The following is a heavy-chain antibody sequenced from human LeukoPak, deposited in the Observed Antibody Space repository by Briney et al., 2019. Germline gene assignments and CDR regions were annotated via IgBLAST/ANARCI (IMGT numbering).Heavy chain of an antibody. J-gene: IGHJ4*02. D-gene: IGHD3-3*01. CDR1: GFTFSSYA. CDR3: AKDPPYDFWSGYIYLDY. CDR2: ISGSGGST. Sequence: PGGSLRLSCAASGFTFSSYAMSWVRQAPGKGLEWVSAISGSGGSTYYADSVKGRFTISRDNSKNTLYLQMNSLRAEDTAVYYCAKDPPYDFWSGYIYLDYWGQGTLVTVSS. V-gene: IGHV3-23*01.